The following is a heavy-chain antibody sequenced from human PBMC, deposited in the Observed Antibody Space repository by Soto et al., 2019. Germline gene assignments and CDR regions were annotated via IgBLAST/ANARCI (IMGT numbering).Heavy chain of an antibody. V-gene: IGHV1-8*01. D-gene: IGHD3-22*01. CDR3: ARGRRDYYDSGDWVPLAY. J-gene: IGHJ4*02. CDR1: GYTFTNYD. CDR2: MNPDSGDT. Sequence: ASVKVSCKASGYTFTNYDINWVRQATGQGLEWMGWMNPDSGDTRYAQEFQGRVTMTRDTSISTAYMELSSLRSEDTAVYYCARGRRDYYDSGDWVPLAYWGQGNLVTVSS.